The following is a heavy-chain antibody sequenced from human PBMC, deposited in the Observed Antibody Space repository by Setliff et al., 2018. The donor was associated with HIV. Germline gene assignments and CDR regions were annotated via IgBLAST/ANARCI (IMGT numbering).Heavy chain of an antibody. D-gene: IGHD6-13*01. J-gene: IGHJ6*02. CDR1: GGSFSGYY. CDR3: TRAEQQLPYYYYYCGMDV. V-gene: IGHV4-34*01. CDR2: INHSGST. Sequence: PSETLSLTCAVYGGSFSGYYWSWIRQPPGKGLEWIGEINHSGSTNYNPSLKSRVTISVDTSKNQFSLKLSSVTAADTAVYYCTRAEQQLPYYYYYCGMDVWGQGTTVTVSS.